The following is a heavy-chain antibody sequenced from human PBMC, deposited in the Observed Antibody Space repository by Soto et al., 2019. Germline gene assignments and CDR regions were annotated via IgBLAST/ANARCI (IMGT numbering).Heavy chain of an antibody. CDR1: GFTFSSYG. CDR3: ARDSFHTGDGVSGSYYGAAFDY. Sequence: GGSLRLSCAASGFTFSSYGMHWVRQAPGKGLEWVAVIWYDGSNKYYADSVKGRFTISRDNSKNTLYLQMNSLRAEDTAVYYCARDSFHTGDGVSGSYYGAAFDYWGQGTLVTVSS. J-gene: IGHJ4*02. V-gene: IGHV3-33*01. CDR2: IWYDGSNK. D-gene: IGHD1-26*01.